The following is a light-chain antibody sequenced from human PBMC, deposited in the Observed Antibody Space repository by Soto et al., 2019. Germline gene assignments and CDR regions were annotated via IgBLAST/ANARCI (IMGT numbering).Light chain of an antibody. J-gene: IGKJ1*01. Sequence: ESVLTQSPGPLSLSPGERATLSCRASQSVSSKHLAWYQQKPGRAPRLXIYNASNRATGIPDWFSVSGSGTDFSLTISRLEPEDSAVYYCLPYGSSPTWTFGQGTKLDIK. V-gene: IGKV3-20*01. CDR2: NAS. CDR1: QSVSSKH. CDR3: LPYGSSPTWT.